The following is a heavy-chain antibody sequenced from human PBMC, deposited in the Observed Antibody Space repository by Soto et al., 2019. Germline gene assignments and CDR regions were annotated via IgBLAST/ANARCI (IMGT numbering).Heavy chain of an antibody. D-gene: IGHD5-18*01. CDR2: ISATAGST. V-gene: IGHV3-23*01. Sequence: EVQLLESGGGLVQPGGSLRLSCAASGFTFGSFGRSWVRQAPGKGLEWVSAISATAGSTYYANSVKGRFTFSRDNSKNTLYLQMNSLRADDTAVYYCAKDRGFSYGYGFDYWGQGTLVTVSS. CDR3: AKDRGFSYGYGFDY. CDR1: GFTFGSFG. J-gene: IGHJ4*02.